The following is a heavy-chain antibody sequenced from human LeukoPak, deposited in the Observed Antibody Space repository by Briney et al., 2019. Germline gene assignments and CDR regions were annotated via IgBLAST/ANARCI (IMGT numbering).Heavy chain of an antibody. Sequence: GGSLRLSCAASGFTFSGSAMHWVRQASGKGLEWIGRIRSKANSYVTAYAASVTGRFTISRDDSRNTAYLQMHSLRPEDTAVYYCARDRIAAAGTDYDYWGQGVLVTVSS. D-gene: IGHD6-13*01. CDR3: ARDRIAAAGTDYDY. J-gene: IGHJ4*02. CDR1: GFTFSGSA. CDR2: IRSKANSYVT. V-gene: IGHV3-73*01.